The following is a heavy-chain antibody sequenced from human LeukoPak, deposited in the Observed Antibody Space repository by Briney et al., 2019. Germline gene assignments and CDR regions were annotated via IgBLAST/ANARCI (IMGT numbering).Heavy chain of an antibody. CDR3: ARGGGTSGPELDY. J-gene: IGHJ4*02. Sequence: ASVKVSCKASGYTFTGYFMHWVRQAPAQGLEWMGLINPHSGGTDNAQNFQGRVTMTRDTSINTAYMELTRMTSDDTAVYFCARGGGTSGPELDYWGQGTLVTVSS. V-gene: IGHV1-2*02. CDR1: GYTFTGYF. CDR2: INPHSGGT. D-gene: IGHD3-3*01.